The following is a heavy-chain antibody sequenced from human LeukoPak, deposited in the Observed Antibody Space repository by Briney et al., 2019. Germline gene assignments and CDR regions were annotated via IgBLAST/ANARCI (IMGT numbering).Heavy chain of an antibody. J-gene: IGHJ4*02. CDR2: INWNGGST. CDR1: GFTFDDYG. Sequence: GGSLRLSCAASGFTFDDYGMSWARQAPGKGLEWVSGINWNGGSTGYADSVKGRFTISRDNAKNSLYLQMNSLAAEDTALYYCARGYDFGSGTYYVPYDYWGQGTVVTVSS. CDR3: ARGYDFGSGTYYVPYDY. V-gene: IGHV3-20*04. D-gene: IGHD3-10*01.